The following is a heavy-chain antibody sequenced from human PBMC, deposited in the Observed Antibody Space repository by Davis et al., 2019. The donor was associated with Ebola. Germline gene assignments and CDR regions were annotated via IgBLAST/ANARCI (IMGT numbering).Heavy chain of an antibody. CDR3: TKLEIDY. J-gene: IGHJ4*02. CDR2: ISSSSSYI. CDR1: GFTFSSYS. Sequence: GESLKISCAASGFTFSSYSMNWVRQAPGKGLEWVSSISSSSSYIYYADSVKGRFTISRDNAKNSLYLQMNSLRAEDTAVYYCTKLEIDYWGQGTLVTVSS. V-gene: IGHV3-21*01.